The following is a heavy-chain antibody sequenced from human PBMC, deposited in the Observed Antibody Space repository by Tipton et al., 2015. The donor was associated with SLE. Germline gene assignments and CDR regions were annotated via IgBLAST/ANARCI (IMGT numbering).Heavy chain of an antibody. D-gene: IGHD3-3*01. CDR1: GGSFSVHY. CDR2: IYYSGST. V-gene: IGHV4-34*11. J-gene: IGHJ6*02. Sequence: TLSLTCAVYGGSFSVHYWSWSWIRQPPGKRLEWIGYIYYSGSTNYNPSLKSRVTISVDTSKNQFSLKLRSVTAADTAVYFCARGTFGVVTIPYYYYSMDVWGQGTTVTVSS. CDR3: ARGTFGVVTIPYYYYSMDV.